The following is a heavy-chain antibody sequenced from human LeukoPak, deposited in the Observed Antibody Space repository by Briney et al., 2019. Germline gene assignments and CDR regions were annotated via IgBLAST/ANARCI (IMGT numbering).Heavy chain of an antibody. D-gene: IGHD1-26*01. V-gene: IGHV3-23*01. CDR2: ISGSGDST. CDR1: GFIFSNYA. Sequence: GGSLRLSCAASGFIFSNYAMTWVRQAPGKGLEWVSAISGSGDSTYYADSVKGRFTISRDNSKNTVYLQMNSLRAEDTAAYYCAKDANSGSYFFYFDYWGQGTLVTVSS. CDR3: AKDANSGSYFFYFDY. J-gene: IGHJ4*02.